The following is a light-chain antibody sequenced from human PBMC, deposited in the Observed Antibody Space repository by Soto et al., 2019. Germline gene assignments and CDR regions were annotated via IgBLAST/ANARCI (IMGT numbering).Light chain of an antibody. CDR1: HCVYSN. CDR3: HQRQSWPRT. CDR2: QTS. J-gene: IGKJ1*01. Sequence: EIVMTQSPATLSLSPGERATLSFRASHCVYSNVAWFQHRPGQAPRLLIYQTSIRAAGIPARFSASGTGTDFTLTISDVQPEDFAVYYCHQRQSWPRTFGQGTKVDIK. V-gene: IGKV3D-15*03.